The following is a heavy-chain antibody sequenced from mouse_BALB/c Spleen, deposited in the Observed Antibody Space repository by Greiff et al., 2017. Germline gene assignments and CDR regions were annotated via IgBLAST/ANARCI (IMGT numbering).Heavy chain of an antibody. CDR3: ARSTMITIYAMDY. V-gene: IGHV1S137*01. CDR1: GYTFTDYA. Sequence: VQLQQSGAELVRPGVSVKISCKGSGYTFTDYAMHWVKQSHAKSLEWIGVISTYYGDASYNQKFKGKATMTVDKSSSTAYMELARLTSEDSAIYYCARSTMITIYAMDYWGQGTSVTVSS. CDR2: ISTYYGDA. D-gene: IGHD2-4*01. J-gene: IGHJ4*01.